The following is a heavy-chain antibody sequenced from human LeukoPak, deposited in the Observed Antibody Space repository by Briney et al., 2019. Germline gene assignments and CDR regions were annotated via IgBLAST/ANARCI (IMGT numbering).Heavy chain of an antibody. CDR3: ARDSHYYDSSGQFNDY. D-gene: IGHD3-22*01. Sequence: GGSLRLSCAASGFTFDDYGMSWVRQAPGKGLEWVSGIHWNGGSTGYADSVKGRFTISRDNAKNSLYLQMNSLRAEDTAFYYCARDSHYYDSSGQFNDYWGQGTLVTVSS. CDR1: GFTFDDYG. V-gene: IGHV3-20*04. CDR2: IHWNGGST. J-gene: IGHJ4*02.